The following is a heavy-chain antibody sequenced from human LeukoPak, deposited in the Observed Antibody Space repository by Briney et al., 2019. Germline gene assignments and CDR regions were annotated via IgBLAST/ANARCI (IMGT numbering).Heavy chain of an antibody. CDR2: ISGSGGST. Sequence: GGSLRLFCAASGFTFNTYAMSWVRQAPGKGLEWVSGISGSGGSTYYADSVKGRFTISRDNSKNTLYLQMNSLRAEDTAIYYCAKEDYYDSSGPLGRYYWGQGTLVTVSS. J-gene: IGHJ4*02. V-gene: IGHV3-23*01. CDR3: AKEDYYDSSGPLGRYY. D-gene: IGHD3-22*01. CDR1: GFTFNTYA.